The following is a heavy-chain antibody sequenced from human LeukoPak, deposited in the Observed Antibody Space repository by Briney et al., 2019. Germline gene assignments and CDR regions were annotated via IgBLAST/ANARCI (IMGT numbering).Heavy chain of an antibody. CDR3: ARGRVIDY. J-gene: IGHJ4*02. CDR2: INHSGST. V-gene: IGHV4-34*01. D-gene: IGHD4-23*01. CDR1: GGSFSGYY. Sequence: SETLSLTCAVYGGSFSGYYWSWIRQPPGKGLEWIGEINHSGSTNYNPSLKSRVTISVDTSKNQFSLKLSSVTAADTAVYYCARGRVIDYWGQGTLVTVSS.